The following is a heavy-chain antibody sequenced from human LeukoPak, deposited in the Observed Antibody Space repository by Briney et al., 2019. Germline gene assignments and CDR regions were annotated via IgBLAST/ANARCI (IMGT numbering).Heavy chain of an antibody. CDR2: IDSSSSHI. J-gene: IGHJ4*02. V-gene: IGHV3-21*01. D-gene: IGHD2-8*02. CDR1: GFTFSNYI. Sequence: GGSLRLSCAASGFTFSNYIMNWVRQAPGKGLEWVSSIDSSSSHIYYSDSVKGRFTISRDNAKSSLDLQINSLRAEDTAIYYCARGPLMTYCTGASCHHLGYWGQGTLVTVSS. CDR3: ARGPLMTYCTGASCHHLGY.